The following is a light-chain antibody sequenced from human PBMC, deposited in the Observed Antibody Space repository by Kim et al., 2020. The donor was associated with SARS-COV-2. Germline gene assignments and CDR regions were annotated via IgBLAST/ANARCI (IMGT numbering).Light chain of an antibody. CDR2: YER. Sequence: SYELTQPPSASVAPGETASITCGGHNIGSKTVHWYQQRPGQAPVMVIFYERRRPSGIPERFSGSNSENTATLTITRVEDGDAADYYCPEGDSSRGYWVFG. V-gene: IGLV3-21*04. CDR1: NIGSKT. J-gene: IGLJ3*02. CDR3: PEGDSSRGYWV.